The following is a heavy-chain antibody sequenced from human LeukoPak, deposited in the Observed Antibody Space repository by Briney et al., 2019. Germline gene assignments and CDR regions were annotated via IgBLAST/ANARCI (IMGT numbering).Heavy chain of an antibody. CDR1: GGSISSNNYY. J-gene: IGHJ4*02. CDR2: ISYSGDA. CDR3: ERGFSIAVAGTAVGY. D-gene: IGHD6-19*01. Sequence: SETLSLTCSVSGGSISSNNYYWGWIRQPPGKGLEWIGSISYSGDAYYNPSLKSRVTISVDTSKNQFSLKLNSVTAADTAVYYCERGFSIAVAGTAVGYWGQGTLVTVSS. V-gene: IGHV4-39*07.